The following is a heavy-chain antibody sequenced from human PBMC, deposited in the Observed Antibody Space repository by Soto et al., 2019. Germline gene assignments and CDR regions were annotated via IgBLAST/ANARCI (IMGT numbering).Heavy chain of an antibody. CDR1: GFTFSNYG. J-gene: IGHJ4*02. CDR3: ARPDIVASIGGALDC. CDR2: IWNDGSSR. V-gene: IGHV3-33*01. Sequence: QVQLVESGGGVGQPGRSLRLSCEATGFTFSNYGMHWVRQAPGKGLEWVAVIWNDGSSRYYADSVKGRFTISRDNAKKTLFLQMNNLRAEDTAGYYCARPDIVASIGGALDCWGQGTLVTVSS. D-gene: IGHD5-12*01.